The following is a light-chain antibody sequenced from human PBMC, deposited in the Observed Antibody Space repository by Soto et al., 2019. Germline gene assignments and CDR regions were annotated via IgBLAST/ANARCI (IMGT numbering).Light chain of an antibody. CDR3: QQLYTLPFT. CDR1: ESIRTW. Sequence: DIQMTPSPSSLSASVVDRVTITCRASESIRTWLAWYQQKPGKAPKLLIYEASTLQSGVPSRFSGSGSGTEFTLTISGLLPEDFAAYHCQQLYTLPFTFGQGTRLEI. CDR2: EAS. J-gene: IGKJ5*01. V-gene: IGKV1-9*01.